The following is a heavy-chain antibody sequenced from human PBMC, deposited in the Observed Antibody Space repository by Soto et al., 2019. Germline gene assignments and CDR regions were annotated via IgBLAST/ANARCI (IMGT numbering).Heavy chain of an antibody. D-gene: IGHD5-12*01. J-gene: IGHJ6*02. CDR2: IYYSGST. CDR1: GGSISSYY. V-gene: IGHV4-59*08. Sequence: TSETLSLTCTVSGGSISSYYWSWIRQPPGKGLEWIGYIYYSGSTNYNPSLKSRVTISVDTSKNQFSLKLSSVTAADTAVYYCASREMATSYYYYYGMDVWGQGTTVTVSS. CDR3: ASREMATSYYYYYGMDV.